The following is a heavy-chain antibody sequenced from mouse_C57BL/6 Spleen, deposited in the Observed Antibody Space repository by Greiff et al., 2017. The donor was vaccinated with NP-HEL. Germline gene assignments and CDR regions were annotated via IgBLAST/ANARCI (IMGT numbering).Heavy chain of an antibody. Sequence: VQLQQSGAELVRPGASVTLSCKASGYTFTDYEMHWVKQTPVHGLEWIGAIDPETGGTAYNQKFKGKAILTADKSSSTAYMELRSLTSEDSAVYYCTRRGGYPFDYWGQGTTLTVSS. CDR1: GYTFTDYE. CDR3: TRRGGYPFDY. J-gene: IGHJ2*01. D-gene: IGHD2-2*01. CDR2: IDPETGGT. V-gene: IGHV1-15*01.